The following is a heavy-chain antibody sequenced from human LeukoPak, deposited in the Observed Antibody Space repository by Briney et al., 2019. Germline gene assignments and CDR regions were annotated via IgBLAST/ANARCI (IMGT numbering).Heavy chain of an antibody. CDR1: GFPFSSYA. CDR2: ISSNGGST. CDR3: VKDRDYDSSGYSPFVY. Sequence: GGSLRLSCSASGFPFSSYAMHWVRQAPGKRLEYVSAISSNGGSTYYADSVKGRFTISRDNSKNTLYLQMSSLRAEDTAVYYCVKDRDYDSSGYSPFVYWGQGTLVTVSS. J-gene: IGHJ4*02. V-gene: IGHV3-64D*09. D-gene: IGHD3-22*01.